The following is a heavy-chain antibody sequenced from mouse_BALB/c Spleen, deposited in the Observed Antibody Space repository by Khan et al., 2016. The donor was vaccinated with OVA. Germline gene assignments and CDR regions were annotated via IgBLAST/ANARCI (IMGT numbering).Heavy chain of an antibody. Sequence: QVQLQQSGAELAKPGASVKMSCTASGYTFTTYWIHWVKQRPGQGLEWIGYINPSTGYTEYNQKFKDKATLTTDKSYSAAYMQLSSLTSEDSAVYYCTRSGLYGLFAFWGQGTLVTVSA. V-gene: IGHV1-7*01. CDR3: TRSGLYGLFAF. J-gene: IGHJ3*01. CDR1: GYTFTTYW. D-gene: IGHD3-1*01. CDR2: INPSTGYT.